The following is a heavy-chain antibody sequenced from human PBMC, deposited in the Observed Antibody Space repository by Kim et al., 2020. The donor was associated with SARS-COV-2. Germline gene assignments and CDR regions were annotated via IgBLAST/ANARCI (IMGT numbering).Heavy chain of an antibody. CDR3: ATQNIVVVPAAMDYYYYYMDV. Sequence: ASVKVSCKASGYTFTGYYMHWVRQAPGQGLEWMGWINPNSGGTNYAQKFQGRVTMTRDTSISTAYMELSRLRSDDTAVYYCATQNIVVVPAAMDYYYYYMDVWGKGTTVTVSS. CDR2: INPNSGGT. CDR1: GYTFTGYY. V-gene: IGHV1-2*02. J-gene: IGHJ6*03. D-gene: IGHD2-2*01.